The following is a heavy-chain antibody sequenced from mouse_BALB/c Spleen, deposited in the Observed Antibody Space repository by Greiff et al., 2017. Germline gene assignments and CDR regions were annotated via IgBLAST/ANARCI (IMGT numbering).Heavy chain of an antibody. CDR3: SVRGVYFDYYAMDY. CDR2: IDPANGNT. Sequence: LVESGAELVKPGASVKLSCTASGFNIKDTYMHWVKQRPEQGLEWIGRIDPANGNTKYDPKFQGQATITADTSSNTAYVLLSSLTSEDTAVFYCSVRGVYFDYYAMDYWGQGAGGAVSS. D-gene: IGHD1-1*01. J-gene: IGHJ4*01. CDR1: GFNIKDTY. V-gene: IGHV14-3*02.